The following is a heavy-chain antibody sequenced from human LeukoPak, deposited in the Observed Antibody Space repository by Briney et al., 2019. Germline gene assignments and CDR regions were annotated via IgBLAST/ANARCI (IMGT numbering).Heavy chain of an antibody. CDR1: SGSISSYY. CDR2: ISSGRSVM. V-gene: IGHV3-48*02. Sequence: ETLSLTCTVSSGSISSYYWSCVRQAPGKGLEWISHISSGRSVMNYADSVKGRFTISRDNGKNSVYLQMNSLRDEDTAVYYCAGGVYGYNAFDYWGQGTLVSVSS. CDR3: AGGVYGYNAFDY. J-gene: IGHJ4*02. D-gene: IGHD5/OR15-5a*01.